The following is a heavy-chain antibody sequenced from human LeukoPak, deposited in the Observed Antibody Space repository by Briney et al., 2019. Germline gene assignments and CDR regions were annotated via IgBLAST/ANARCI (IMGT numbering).Heavy chain of an antibody. V-gene: IGHV1-58*02. J-gene: IGHJ4*02. CDR3: AADPRIVGATAMTDY. CDR2: IVVGSGNT. CDR1: GFTFTSSA. D-gene: IGHD1-26*01. Sequence: SVKVSCKASGFTFTSSAMQWVRQARGQRLEWIGWIVVGSGNTNYAQKFQERVTITRDMSTSTAYMGLSSLRSEDTAVYYCAADPRIVGATAMTDYWGQGTLVTVSS.